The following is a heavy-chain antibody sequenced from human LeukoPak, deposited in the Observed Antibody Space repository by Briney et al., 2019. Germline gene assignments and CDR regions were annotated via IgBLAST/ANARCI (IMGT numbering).Heavy chain of an antibody. J-gene: IGHJ5*02. CDR3: ARVGGGLLWFGTALPHWFDP. CDR1: GGSISSGDYY. D-gene: IGHD3-10*01. CDR2: IYYSGST. Sequence: MASQTLSLTCTVSGGSISSGDYYWSWIRQPPGKGLEWIGYIYYSGSTYYNPSLKSRVTISVDTSKNQFSLKLSSVTAADTAVYYCARVGGGLLWFGTALPHWFDPWGQGTLVTVSS. V-gene: IGHV4-30-4*08.